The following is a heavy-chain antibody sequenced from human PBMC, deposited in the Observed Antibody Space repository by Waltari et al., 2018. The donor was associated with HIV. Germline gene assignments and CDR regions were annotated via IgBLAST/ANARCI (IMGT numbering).Heavy chain of an antibody. V-gene: IGHV3-30-3*01. CDR3: ARDWAWYGETGTYFDY. J-gene: IGHJ4*02. D-gene: IGHD4-17*01. CDR1: GFTFSSYA. CDR2: ISYDGSNK. Sequence: QVQLVESGGGVVQPGRSLRLSCAASGFTFSSYAMHWVRQAPGKGLEWVAVISYDGSNKYYADSVKGRFTISRDKSKNTLYLQMNSLRAEDTAVYYCARDWAWYGETGTYFDYWGQGTLVTVSS.